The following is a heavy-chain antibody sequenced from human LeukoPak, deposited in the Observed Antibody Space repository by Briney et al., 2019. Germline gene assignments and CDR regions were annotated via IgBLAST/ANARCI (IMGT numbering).Heavy chain of an antibody. D-gene: IGHD3-16*01. CDR3: ARGWYVLTFFDY. Sequence: SETLSLTCAVYGGSLSGYYWSWIRQPPGKGLEWIGEINHSGSTNYNPSLKSRVTISVDTSKNQFSLKLSSVTAADTAVYYCARGWYVLTFFDYWGQGTLVTVSS. J-gene: IGHJ4*02. CDR2: INHSGST. CDR1: GGSLSGYY. V-gene: IGHV4-34*01.